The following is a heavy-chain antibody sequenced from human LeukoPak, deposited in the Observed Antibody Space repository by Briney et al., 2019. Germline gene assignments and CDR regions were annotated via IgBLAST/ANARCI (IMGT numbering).Heavy chain of an antibody. J-gene: IGHJ6*03. CDR1: GGSLSRSSYY. V-gene: IGHV4-39*07. D-gene: IGHD3-10*01. CDR2: IYYSGST. Sequence: SETLSLTCTVSGGSLSRSSYYWNWIRQPPGKGLDWIGSIYYSGSTYYNPSLESRVTISVDTSKNQFSLKLSSVTAADTAVYYCARHRNRAPGYPITMVRGVQSPSDYYYYYMDVWGKGTTVTISS. CDR3: ARHRNRAPGYPITMVRGVQSPSDYYYYYMDV.